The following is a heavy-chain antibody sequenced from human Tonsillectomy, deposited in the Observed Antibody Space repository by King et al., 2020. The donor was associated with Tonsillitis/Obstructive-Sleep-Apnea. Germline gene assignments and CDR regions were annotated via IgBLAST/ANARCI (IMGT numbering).Heavy chain of an antibody. CDR3: ASEMAYGVYAFDI. CDR1: GGSFSGYY. CDR2: IDHSGST. Sequence: VQLQQWGAGLLKPSETLSLTCAVYGGSFSGYYWSWIRQPPGRGLEWIGEIDHSGSTNYNPSLKSRVTISVDTSKTQFSLELSSVTAADTAVYYCASEMAYGVYAFDIWGQGTMVTVSS. J-gene: IGHJ3*02. V-gene: IGHV4-34*01. D-gene: IGHD2-8*01.